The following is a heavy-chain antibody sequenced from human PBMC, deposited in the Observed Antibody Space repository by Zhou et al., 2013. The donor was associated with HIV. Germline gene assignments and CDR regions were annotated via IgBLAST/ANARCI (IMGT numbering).Heavy chain of an antibody. CDR2: IIPIFGTA. V-gene: IGHV1-69*05. J-gene: IGHJ4*02. CDR3: TRGEAGTIGYFDY. CDR1: GGTFSSHA. Sequence: QVQLVQAGAEVKKPGSSIKVSCKASGGTFSSHAISWVRQAPGQGLEWMGGIIPIFGTANYAQKFQGRVTITTDESASTAYMELSSLRSEDTAVYYCTRGEAGTIGYFDYWGQGTLVTVSS. D-gene: IGHD1-7*01.